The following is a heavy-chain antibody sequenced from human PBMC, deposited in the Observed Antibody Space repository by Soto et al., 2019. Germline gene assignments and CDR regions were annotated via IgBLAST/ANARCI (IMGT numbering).Heavy chain of an antibody. D-gene: IGHD6-13*01. Sequence: QVQLVESGGGVVQPGRSLRLSCAASGFTFSSYAMHWVRQAPGKGLEWVAVISYDGSNKYYADSVKGRFTISRDNSKNTLYLQMNSLRAEYTAVYYCARVAHVGSWYRHDYDDGMDVWVQGTTVTVSS. CDR3: ARVAHVGSWYRHDYDDGMDV. J-gene: IGHJ6*02. CDR2: ISYDGSNK. CDR1: GFTFSSYA. V-gene: IGHV3-30-3*01.